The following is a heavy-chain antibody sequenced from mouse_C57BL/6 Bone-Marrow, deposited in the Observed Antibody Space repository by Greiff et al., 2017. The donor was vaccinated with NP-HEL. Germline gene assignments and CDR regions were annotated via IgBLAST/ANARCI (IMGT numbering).Heavy chain of an antibody. V-gene: IGHV7-3*01. CDR2: IRNKANGYTT. J-gene: IGHJ3*01. CDR3: ARYGGNYAWFAY. Sequence: EVNVVESGGGLVQPGGSLSLSCAASGFTFTDYYMSWVRQPPGKALEWLGFIRNKANGYTTEYSASVKGRFTISRDNFQSILYLQMNALRAEDSATYYCARYGGNYAWFAYWGQGTLVTVSA. D-gene: IGHD2-1*01. CDR1: GFTFTDYY.